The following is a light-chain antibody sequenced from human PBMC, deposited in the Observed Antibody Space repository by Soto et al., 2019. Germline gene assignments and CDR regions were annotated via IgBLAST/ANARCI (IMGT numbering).Light chain of an antibody. J-gene: IGKJ4*01. CDR3: QQFNASPLT. CDR2: GAS. V-gene: IGKV1-9*01. Sequence: DIELTQSPSFLSASVGDRVTISCRASQGISDYLSGYQQKPGKAPKLLIYGASTLKSGPPSRFSGSASGTEFTLTISSLQPEDSATYFCQQFNASPLTFGGGTKLEIK. CDR1: QGISDY.